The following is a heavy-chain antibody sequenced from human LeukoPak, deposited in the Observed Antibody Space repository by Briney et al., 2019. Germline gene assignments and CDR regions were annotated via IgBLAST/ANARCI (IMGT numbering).Heavy chain of an antibody. CDR2: ISSSGSTI. J-gene: IGHJ4*02. Sequence: GGSLRLSCAASGFTFSSYEMNWVRQAPGKGLEWVSYISSSGSTIYYADSVKGRFTISRDNAKNSLYLQMNGLRAEDTAVYYCAREVARWLQYYFDYWGQGTLVTVSS. CDR3: AREVARWLQYYFDY. CDR1: GFTFSSYE. V-gene: IGHV3-48*03. D-gene: IGHD5-24*01.